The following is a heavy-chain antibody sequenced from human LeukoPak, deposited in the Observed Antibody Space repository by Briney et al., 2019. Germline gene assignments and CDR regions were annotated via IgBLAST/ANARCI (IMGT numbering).Heavy chain of an antibody. CDR2: ISYDGSNK. V-gene: IGHV3-30-3*01. D-gene: IGHD3-10*01. Sequence: GRSLRLSCVASGFTFSSYAMHWVRQAPGKGPEWAAVISYDGSNKYYADSVKGRFTISGDNSKNTLYLQMNSLRAEDTAVYYCASLTLWQSGVLDYWGQGTLVTVSS. CDR1: GFTFSSYA. CDR3: ASLTLWQSGVLDY. J-gene: IGHJ4*02.